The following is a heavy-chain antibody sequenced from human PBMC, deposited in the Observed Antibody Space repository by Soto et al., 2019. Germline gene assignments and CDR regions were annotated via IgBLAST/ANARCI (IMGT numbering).Heavy chain of an antibody. CDR2: IDPSDSYT. D-gene: IGHD6-19*01. Sequence: GESLKISCKGSGYSFTSYWISWVRQMPGKGLEWMGRIDPSDSYTNYSPSFQGHVTISADKSISTAYLQWSGLKASDTAMYYCASPWYSSGWYFDPAYYGMDVWGQGTTVTVSS. CDR1: GYSFTSYW. J-gene: IGHJ6*02. CDR3: ASPWYSSGWYFDPAYYGMDV. V-gene: IGHV5-10-1*01.